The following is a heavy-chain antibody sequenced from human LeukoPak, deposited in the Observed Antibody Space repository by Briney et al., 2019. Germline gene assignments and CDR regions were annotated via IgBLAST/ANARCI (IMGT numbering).Heavy chain of an antibody. J-gene: IGHJ5*02. Sequence: GGSLTLSYAASGFTFSSYAMNWVRQAPGKGLEWVSSIRDSVGNTYYADSVKDRFTISRDNSRNTLYLQMTSLRAEDTAVYYCARGPSITTTGTFDPWGQGTLVTVSS. CDR3: ARGPSITTTGTFDP. V-gene: IGHV3-23*01. D-gene: IGHD3-9*01. CDR2: IRDSVGNT. CDR1: GFTFSSYA.